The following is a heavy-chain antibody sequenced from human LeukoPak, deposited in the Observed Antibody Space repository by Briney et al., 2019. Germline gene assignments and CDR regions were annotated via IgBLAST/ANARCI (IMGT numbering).Heavy chain of an antibody. D-gene: IGHD6-13*01. J-gene: IGHJ4*02. CDR2: INWNGGST. V-gene: IGHV3-20*04. CDR3: ARDQRYSSSWPRGDY. Sequence: RSGGSLRLSCAASGFTFDDYGMSWVRQAPGKGLEWVSGINWNGGSTGYADSVKGRFTISRDNAKNSLYLQMNSLRAEDTALYYCARDQRYSSSWPRGDYWGQGTLVTVSS. CDR1: GFTFDDYG.